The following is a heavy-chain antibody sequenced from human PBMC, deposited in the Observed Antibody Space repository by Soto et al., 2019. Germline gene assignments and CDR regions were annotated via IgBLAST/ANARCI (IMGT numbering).Heavy chain of an antibody. CDR2: ISASGDNT. CDR3: ARSLDNWNYVDY. Sequence: SLRLSCTASGFIFGHYYMNWGRQAPGKGLEWVSGISASGDNTYYADSVKGRFTISRDNSKNTLYLHMNTLRAEDTAVYYCARSLDNWNYVDYWGQGALVTVSS. J-gene: IGHJ4*02. V-gene: IGHV3-23*01. CDR1: GFIFGHYY. D-gene: IGHD1-20*01.